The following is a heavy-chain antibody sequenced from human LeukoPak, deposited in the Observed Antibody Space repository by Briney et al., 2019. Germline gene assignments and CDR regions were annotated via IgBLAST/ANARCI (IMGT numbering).Heavy chain of an antibody. V-gene: IGHV4-34*01. Sequence: NPSETLSLTCSVYGGSFSGYYWSWIRQPPGKGLEWIGEINHSGSTNYNPSLKSRDTISVDTSKNQFSLKLSSVTAADTAVYYCAGYYYDSSGYHNWFDPWGQGTLVTVSS. J-gene: IGHJ5*02. CDR2: INHSGST. CDR3: AGYYYDSSGYHNWFDP. D-gene: IGHD3-22*01. CDR1: GGSFSGYY.